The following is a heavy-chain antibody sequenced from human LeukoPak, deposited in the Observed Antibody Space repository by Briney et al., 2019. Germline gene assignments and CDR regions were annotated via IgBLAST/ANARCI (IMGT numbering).Heavy chain of an antibody. CDR1: GGSISSGGYS. CDR3: ASKSYYYDSSGYYRDY. D-gene: IGHD3-22*01. J-gene: IGHJ4*02. Sequence: SETLSLTCTVSGGSISSGGYSWTWIRQHPGKGLEWIGYIHYSGSTNYNPSLKSRVTISIDTSKNQFSLKLSSVTAADTAVYYCASKSYYYDSSGYYRDYWGQGNLVTVSS. CDR2: IHYSGST. V-gene: IGHV4-31*03.